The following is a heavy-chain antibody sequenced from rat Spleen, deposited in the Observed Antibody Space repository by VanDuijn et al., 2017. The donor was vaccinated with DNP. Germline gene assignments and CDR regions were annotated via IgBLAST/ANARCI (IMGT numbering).Heavy chain of an antibody. V-gene: IGHV5-7*01. CDR1: GFTFSFYG. Sequence: EVQLVETGGGLVQPGRSLKLSCAASGFTFSFYGMAWVRQAPKKGLEWVGTISYDGSSTYYRDSVKGRFTISRDNAKSTLYLQMDSLRSEDTATYYCARHYGGYLYFFDYWGHGVMVTVSS. J-gene: IGHJ2*01. CDR3: ARHYGGYLYFFDY. CDR2: ISYDGSST. D-gene: IGHD1-11*01.